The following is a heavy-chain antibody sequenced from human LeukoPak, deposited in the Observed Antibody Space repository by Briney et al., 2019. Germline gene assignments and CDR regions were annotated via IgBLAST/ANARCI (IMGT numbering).Heavy chain of an antibody. Sequence: TGGSLRLSCAASGFTFNDNYMSWVRQAPGKGPEWISYIGNSGSTIFYGDSVKGRFTISRDNTKKLVFLEMNSLQVEDTAVYFCGAFSHFWGHFKIDQWGQGILVTVSS. CDR2: IGNSGSTI. CDR3: GAFSHFWGHFKIDQ. V-gene: IGHV3-11*04. CDR1: GFTFNDNY. D-gene: IGHD3-3*02. J-gene: IGHJ4*02.